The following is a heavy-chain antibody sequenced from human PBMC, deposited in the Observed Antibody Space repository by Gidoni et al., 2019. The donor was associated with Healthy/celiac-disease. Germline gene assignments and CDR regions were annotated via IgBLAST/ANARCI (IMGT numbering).Heavy chain of an antibody. CDR3: AREKGRSVQPPYDAFDI. Sequence: QVQLVQSGAEVQKPWSSVKVSCKASGGTFSSYAISWVRQAPGQGLEWMGRIIPNLGIANYAKKFQGRVTITADKSTSTAYIELSSLRSEDTAVYYCAREKGRSVQPPYDAFDIWGQGTMVTVSS. J-gene: IGHJ3*02. CDR2: IIPNLGIA. V-gene: IGHV1-69*04. D-gene: IGHD2-15*01. CDR1: GGTFSSYA.